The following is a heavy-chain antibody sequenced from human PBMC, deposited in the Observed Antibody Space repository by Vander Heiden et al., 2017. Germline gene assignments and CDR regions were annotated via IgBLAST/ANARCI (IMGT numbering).Heavy chain of an antibody. CDR1: GFPFPNAW. Sequence: DVQLVESGGGLVKPGGSLRLSCAVSGFPFPNAWMNWVRQAPGKGLEWVGRIKSKAEGGATDYAAPVKGRFTISRDDSENTVYLQMNSLKSEDTAVYYCTTGGSYSAFDIWGQGTMVTVSS. V-gene: IGHV3-15*07. J-gene: IGHJ3*02. D-gene: IGHD1-26*01. CDR2: IKSKAEGGAT. CDR3: TTGGSYSAFDI.